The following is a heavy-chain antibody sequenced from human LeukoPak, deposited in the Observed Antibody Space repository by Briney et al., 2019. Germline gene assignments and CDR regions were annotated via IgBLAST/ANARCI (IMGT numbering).Heavy chain of an antibody. D-gene: IGHD3-10*01. CDR2: ISAYNGNT. J-gene: IGHJ6*03. Sequence: ASVKVSCKASGYTFTSYGISWVRQAPGQGLEWMGWISAYNGNTNYAQKLQGRVTMTTDTSTSTAYMELRSLRSDDTAVYYCARDELGFGELSYYYMDVWGKGTTVTVSS. V-gene: IGHV1-18*01. CDR1: GYTFTSYG. CDR3: ARDELGFGELSYYYMDV.